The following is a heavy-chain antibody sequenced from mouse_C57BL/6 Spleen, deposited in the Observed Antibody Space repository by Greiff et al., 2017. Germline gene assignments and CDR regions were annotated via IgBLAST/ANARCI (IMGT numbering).Heavy chain of an antibody. J-gene: IGHJ4*01. V-gene: IGHV7-3*01. Sequence: DVKLVESGGGLVQPGGSLSLSCAASGFTFTDYYMSWVRQPPGKALEWLGFLRNKANGYTTEYSASVKGRFTISRDTSQSILYLQMNARRAEDSATYDCARHIPLGRGNAMDYWGQGTSVTVSS. CDR3: ARHIPLGRGNAMDY. D-gene: IGHD4-1*01. CDR2: LRNKANGYTT. CDR1: GFTFTDYY.